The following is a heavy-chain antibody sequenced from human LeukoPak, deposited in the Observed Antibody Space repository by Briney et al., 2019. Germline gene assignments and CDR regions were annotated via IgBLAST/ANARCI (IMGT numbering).Heavy chain of an antibody. CDR1: GDSVNCGAYY. J-gene: IGHJ3*02. D-gene: IGHD6-19*01. CDR2: IYPLETT. CDR3: AREIVAGLGVSFDI. V-gene: IGHV4-61*02. Sequence: SETLSLTCSVSGDSVNCGAYYWSWLRQPAGKEPEWIGRIYPLETTNYNPSLKSRVAISVDTSKNQFSLKLSSVTAADTAVYYCAREIVAGLGVSFDIWGQGTMVTVSS.